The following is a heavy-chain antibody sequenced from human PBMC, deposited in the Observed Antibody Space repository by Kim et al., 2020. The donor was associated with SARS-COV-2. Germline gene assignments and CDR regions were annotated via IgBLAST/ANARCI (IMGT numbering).Heavy chain of an antibody. CDR1: GFTFDDYT. Sequence: GGSLRLSCAASGFTFDDYTMHWVRRAPGKGLEWVSLISWDGGSTYYADSVKGRFTISRDNSKNSLYLQMNSLRTEDTALYYCAKLEYSGYVGYGMDVWGQGTTVTVSS. V-gene: IGHV3-43*01. J-gene: IGHJ6*02. D-gene: IGHD5-12*01. CDR3: AKLEYSGYVGYGMDV. CDR2: ISWDGGST.